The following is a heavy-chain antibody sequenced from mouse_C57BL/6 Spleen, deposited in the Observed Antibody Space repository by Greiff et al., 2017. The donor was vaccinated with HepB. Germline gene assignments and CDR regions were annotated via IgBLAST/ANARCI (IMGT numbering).Heavy chain of an antibody. J-gene: IGHJ4*01. Sequence: VQLVESGPGLVAPSQSLSITCTVSGFSLTSYGVHWVRQPPGKGLEWLVVIWSDGSTTYNSALKSRLSISKDNSKSQVFLKMNSLQTDDTAMYYCARHEEGYDGYYAYYAMDYWGQGTSVTVSS. CDR2: IWSDGST. CDR1: GFSLTSYG. V-gene: IGHV2-6-1*01. D-gene: IGHD2-3*01. CDR3: ARHEEGYDGYYAYYAMDY.